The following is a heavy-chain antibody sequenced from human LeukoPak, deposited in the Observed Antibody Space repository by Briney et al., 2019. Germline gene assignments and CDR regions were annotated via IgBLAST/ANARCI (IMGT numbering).Heavy chain of an antibody. CDR3: ARAMVGATWYYFDY. V-gene: IGHV3-53*01. Sequence: GGSLRLSCAASGFTVSSNYMSWVRQAPGKGLEWVSVIYSGGSTYYADSVKGRFTISRDNSKNALYLQMNSLRAEDTAVYYCARAMVGATWYYFDYWGQGTLVTVSS. CDR1: GFTVSSNY. CDR2: IYSGGST. J-gene: IGHJ4*02. D-gene: IGHD1-26*01.